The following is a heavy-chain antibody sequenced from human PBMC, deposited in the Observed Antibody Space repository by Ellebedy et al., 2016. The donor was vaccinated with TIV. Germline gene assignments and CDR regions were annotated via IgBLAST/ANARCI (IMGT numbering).Heavy chain of an antibody. CDR3: TTLGSGRDGMNV. Sequence: PGGSLRLSCTASGFTFSNAWVKWVRQAPGKGLEWVGRLKSKSDGGTTDYAAPVKGRSNLSRDESKNTLYLQMYTLKTDDPAVYYCTTLGSGRDGMNVWGQGTTVTVSS. D-gene: IGHD3-10*01. CDR2: LKSKSDGGTT. CDR1: GFTFSNAW. J-gene: IGHJ6*02. V-gene: IGHV3-15*07.